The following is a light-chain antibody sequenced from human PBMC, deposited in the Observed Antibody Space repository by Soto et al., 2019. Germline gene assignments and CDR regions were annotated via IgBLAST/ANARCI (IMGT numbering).Light chain of an antibody. J-gene: IGKJ1*01. CDR2: GAS. Sequence: EIVLTQSPGTLSLSPGERATLSCRASQSVSSSYLAWYQQKPGQAPRLLIYGASNRATGIPDRFSGSGSGTDFSLTISRLXXEDFAVYYCQQYGRSLVTFGQGTKVEIK. V-gene: IGKV3-20*01. CDR3: QQYGRSLVT. CDR1: QSVSSSY.